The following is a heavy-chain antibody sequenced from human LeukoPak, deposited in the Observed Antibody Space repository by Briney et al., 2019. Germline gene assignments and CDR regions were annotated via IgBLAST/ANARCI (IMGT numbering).Heavy chain of an antibody. CDR1: GGSISSYY. V-gene: IGHV4-59*01. J-gene: IGHJ3*02. Sequence: SETLSLTCTVSGGSISSYYWSWIRQPPGKGLEWIGYIYYSGSTNYNPSLKSRVTISVDTSKNQFSLKLSSVTAADTAVYHCAREAGDAFDIWGQGTMVTVSS. CDR2: IYYSGST. CDR3: AREAGDAFDI.